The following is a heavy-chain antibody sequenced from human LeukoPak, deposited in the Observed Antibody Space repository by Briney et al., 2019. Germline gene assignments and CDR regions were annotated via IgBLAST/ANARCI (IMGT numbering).Heavy chain of an antibody. V-gene: IGHV4-61*01. CDR2: IYKSGST. CDR1: GGSITLSGDSFTSYY. Sequence: SETLSLTCTGSGGSITLSGDSFTSYYWSWIRQPPGKALEGIGYIYKSGSTNDRPSLQSRLTISVDTSNQQFTLKLSSVSGADTSEYFCAICSDVHMLGGTSLFASWGRGTLVTVSS. J-gene: IGHJ4*02. CDR3: AICSDVHMLGGTSLFAS. D-gene: IGHD3-10*02.